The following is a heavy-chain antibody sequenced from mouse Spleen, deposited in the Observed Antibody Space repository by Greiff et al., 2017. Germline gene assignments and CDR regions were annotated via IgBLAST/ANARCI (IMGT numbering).Heavy chain of an antibody. CDR1: GFSLTSYG. CDR2: IWRGGST. CDR3: ARKGYYGWYFDV. V-gene: IGHV2-2*01. J-gene: IGHJ1*01. Sequence: QVQLQQSGPGLVQPSQSLSITCTVSGFSLTSYGVHWVRQSPGKGLEWLGVIWRGGSTDYNAAFISRLSISKDNSKSQVFFKMNSLQADDTAIYYCARKGYYGWYFDVWGAGTTVTVSS. D-gene: IGHD1-1*01.